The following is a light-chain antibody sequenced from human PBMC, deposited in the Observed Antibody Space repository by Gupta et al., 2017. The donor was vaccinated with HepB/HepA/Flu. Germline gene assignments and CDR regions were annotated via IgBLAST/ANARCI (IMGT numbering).Light chain of an antibody. V-gene: IGLV3-21*04. CDR3: QVWDRSSDLVV. J-gene: IGLJ2*01. CDR1: NIGSES. Sequence: SSVLTQPPSVTVAPGKTATITFGGNNIGSESVHWYQQKAGQAPVLLIYYDTNRPSGIPERFSGSNSGNTATLTISRVEAGDEADYYCQVWDRSSDLVVFGGGTKLTVL. CDR2: YDT.